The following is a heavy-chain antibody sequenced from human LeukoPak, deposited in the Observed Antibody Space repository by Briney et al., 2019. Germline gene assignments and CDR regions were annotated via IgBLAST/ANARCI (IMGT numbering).Heavy chain of an antibody. V-gene: IGHV1-46*01. CDR1: GYTFTSHY. D-gene: IGHD3-22*01. Sequence: ASVKVSCKASGYTFTSHYMHWVRQAPGQGLEWMAIINPGGGSTGYAQKFQGRVTVTRDMSTSTVYMELSSLRSEDTAVYYCARDMPRDSYYDSSNFDFWGQGTLVTVSS. J-gene: IGHJ4*02. CDR3: ARDMPRDSYYDSSNFDF. CDR2: INPGGGST.